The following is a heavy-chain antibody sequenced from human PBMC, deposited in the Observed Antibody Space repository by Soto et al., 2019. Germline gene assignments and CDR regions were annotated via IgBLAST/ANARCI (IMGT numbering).Heavy chain of an antibody. V-gene: IGHV1-8*01. D-gene: IGHD3-9*01. Sequence: ASVKVSCKASGYTFTSYDINWVRQATGQGLEWMGWMNPNSGNTGYAQKFQGRVTMTRNTSISTAYMELSSLRSEDTAVYYCARSHYDILTGSAGSFDIWGQGTMVTV. CDR2: MNPNSGNT. CDR1: GYTFTSYD. CDR3: ARSHYDILTGSAGSFDI. J-gene: IGHJ3*02.